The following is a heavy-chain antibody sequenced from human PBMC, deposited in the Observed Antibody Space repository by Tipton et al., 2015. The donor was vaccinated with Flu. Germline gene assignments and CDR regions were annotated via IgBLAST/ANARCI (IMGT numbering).Heavy chain of an antibody. CDR1: GGSFTGYY. CDR3: ARDPGSRMFDP. J-gene: IGHJ5*02. V-gene: IGHV4-34*01. CDR2: INHSRTT. D-gene: IGHD6-13*01. Sequence: LRLSCAIYGGSFTGYYWSWIRQPPGKGLEWIGEINHSRTTNYNPSLESRVTISADTSKNQFSLKVSSVTAADTAVYYCARDPGSRMFDPWGQGTLVTVSS.